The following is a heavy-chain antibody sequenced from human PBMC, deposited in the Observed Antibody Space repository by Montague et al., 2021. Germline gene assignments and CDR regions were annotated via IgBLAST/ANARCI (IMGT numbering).Heavy chain of an antibody. CDR2: IYYSGST. CDR3: VVTHSLYSHGMDV. Sequence: SETLSLTCTVSGGSISSSSYYWGWIRQRPGKGLEWIGSIYYSGSTYYNPSRKSRLTIAVYTYKNQFSLRLSSVTAADTALYYGVVTHSLYSHGMDVWGQGTTVTVSS. J-gene: IGHJ6*02. CDR1: GGSISSSSYY. D-gene: IGHD4-23*01. V-gene: IGHV4-39*01.